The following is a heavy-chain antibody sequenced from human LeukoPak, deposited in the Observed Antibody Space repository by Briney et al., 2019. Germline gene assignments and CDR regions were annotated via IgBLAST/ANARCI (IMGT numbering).Heavy chain of an antibody. V-gene: IGHV3-23*01. CDR1: GFTFSNYA. CDR3: ARRGGYCSGGSCYGIMSY. CDR2: ISGNGGST. Sequence: GGSLRLSCVASGFTFSNYAMSWVRQAPGKGLEWVSTISGNGGSTYYADSVKGRFTISRDNSKNTLYLQMNSLRAEDTAVYYCARRGGYCSGGSCYGIMSYWGQGTLVTVSS. J-gene: IGHJ4*02. D-gene: IGHD2-15*01.